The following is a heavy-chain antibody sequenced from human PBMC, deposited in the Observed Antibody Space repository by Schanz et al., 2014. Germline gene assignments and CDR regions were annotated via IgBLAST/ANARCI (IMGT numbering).Heavy chain of an antibody. CDR2: INREGSWT. CDR3: ARDRDNHMDV. D-gene: IGHD1-1*01. Sequence: EVQLVESGGGLVQPGRSLRLSCAASGFSFSSYWIYWVRQAPGKGLVWVSRINREGSWTSYADSVKGRFTVSRDNAKNTLYLQIDSLRVEDTAVYYCARDRDNHMDVWGQGTTVTVSS. J-gene: IGHJ6*02. V-gene: IGHV3-74*01. CDR1: GFSFSSYW.